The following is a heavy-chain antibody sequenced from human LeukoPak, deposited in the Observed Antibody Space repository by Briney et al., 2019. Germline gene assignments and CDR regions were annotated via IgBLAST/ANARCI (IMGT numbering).Heavy chain of an antibody. J-gene: IGHJ4*02. D-gene: IGHD4-23*01. CDR2: IYYSGST. Sequence: SETLSLTCTVSGGSISSYYWSWIRQPPGKGLEWIGYIYYSGSTNYNPSLKSRVTISVDTSKNQFSLKLSSVTAADTAVYYCARVYGGNRFDYWGQGTLVTVSS. CDR1: GGSISSYY. V-gene: IGHV4-59*12. CDR3: ARVYGGNRFDY.